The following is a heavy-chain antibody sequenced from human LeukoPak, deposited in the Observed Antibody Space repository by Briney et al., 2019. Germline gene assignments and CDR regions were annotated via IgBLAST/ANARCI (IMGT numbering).Heavy chain of an antibody. V-gene: IGHV3-64*01. J-gene: IGHJ3*02. CDR3: ARDPAAAGRAGAFDI. CDR1: GFTFSSYA. D-gene: IGHD6-13*01. Sequence: PGGSLRLSCAASGFTFSSYAMHWVRQAPGKGLEYVSAISSNGGSTYYANSVKGRFTISRDNSKNTLYLQMGSLRAEDMAVYYCARDPAAAGRAGAFDIWGQGTMVTVSS. CDR2: ISSNGGST.